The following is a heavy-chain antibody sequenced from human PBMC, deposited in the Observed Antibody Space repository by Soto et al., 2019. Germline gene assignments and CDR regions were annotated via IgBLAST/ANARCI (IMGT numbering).Heavy chain of an antibody. CDR3: AKARPILGVVIGADYYYGMDV. D-gene: IGHD3-3*01. CDR2: ISFDGSPK. V-gene: IGHV3-30*18. CDR1: GFIFIKYG. Sequence: GSRRLSSGSSGFIFIKYGVPRLRQGPGKGPGGLTVISFDGSPKYYEESLKGRFTISRDNSKNTLYLQMNSLRPEDTAVYYCAKARPILGVVIGADYYYGMDVWGQGT. J-gene: IGHJ6*01.